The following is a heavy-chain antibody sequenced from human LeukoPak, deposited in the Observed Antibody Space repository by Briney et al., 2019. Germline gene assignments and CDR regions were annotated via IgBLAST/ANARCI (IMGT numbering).Heavy chain of an antibody. Sequence: SQTLSLICTVSGGSISSGGYYWSWIPQHPGKGLEWIGYIDYSGSTYYNASLKSRVTISVDTSKNQFSLKLSSVTAADTAVYYCARAPPDLDSSSWYRERAIDLWGQGTMVTVSS. CDR2: IDYSGST. CDR3: ARAPPDLDSSSWYRERAIDL. CDR1: GGSISSGGYY. D-gene: IGHD6-13*01. J-gene: IGHJ3*01. V-gene: IGHV4-31*03.